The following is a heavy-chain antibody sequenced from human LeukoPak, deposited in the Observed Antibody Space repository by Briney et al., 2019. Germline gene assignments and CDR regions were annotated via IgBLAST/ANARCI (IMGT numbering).Heavy chain of an antibody. Sequence: PSETLSLTCTVSGGSISSYYWSWIRQPPGKGLEWIGYIYYSGSTNYNPSLKSRVTISVDTSKNQFSLKLSSVTAADTAVYYCARGRAGYYDSSGFKSIAFDIWGQGTMVTVSS. D-gene: IGHD3-22*01. J-gene: IGHJ3*02. CDR1: GGSISSYY. CDR3: ARGRAGYYDSSGFKSIAFDI. CDR2: IYYSGST. V-gene: IGHV4-59*01.